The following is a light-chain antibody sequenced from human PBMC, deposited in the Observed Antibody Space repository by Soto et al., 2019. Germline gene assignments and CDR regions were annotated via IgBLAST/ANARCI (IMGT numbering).Light chain of an antibody. J-gene: IGKJ2*01. V-gene: IGKV3-15*01. CDR2: GAS. CDR3: QQYNDWPLYT. Sequence: EIVMTQSPTTVSVSPGERATLSCRASQSVNTNLAWYQQKPGQAPRRLISGASTRAPSIAARFTGSGSGTNFTLSISGLQSEDFAVYYCQQYNDWPLYTFGQWTKLEIK. CDR1: QSVNTN.